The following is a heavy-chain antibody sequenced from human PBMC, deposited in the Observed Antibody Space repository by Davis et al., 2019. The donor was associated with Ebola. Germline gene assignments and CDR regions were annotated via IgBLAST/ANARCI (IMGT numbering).Heavy chain of an antibody. Sequence: SETLSLTCTVSGGSISSYYWSWIRQPPGKGLEWIGYIYYSGSTNYNPSLKSRVTISVDTSKNQLSLKLNSVTAADTAVYYCARREWIQGVMGDYWGQGTLVTVSS. V-gene: IGHV4-59*08. J-gene: IGHJ4*02. CDR3: ARREWIQGVMGDY. CDR2: IYYSGST. CDR1: GGSISSYY. D-gene: IGHD3-10*01.